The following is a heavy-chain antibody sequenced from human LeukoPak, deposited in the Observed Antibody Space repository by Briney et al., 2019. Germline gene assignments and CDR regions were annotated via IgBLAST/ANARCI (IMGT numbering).Heavy chain of an antibody. CDR2: IYHSGST. CDR3: ARKQAANTYNHFDY. J-gene: IGHJ4*02. D-gene: IGHD3-16*01. CDR1: GGSISSSNW. Sequence: SGTLSLTCAVSGGSISSSNWWSWVRQPPGKGLEWIGEIYHSGSTNYNPSLKSRVTISVDTSKNQFSLKLSSVTAADTAVYYCARKQAANTYNHFDYWGQGTLVTVSS. V-gene: IGHV4-4*02.